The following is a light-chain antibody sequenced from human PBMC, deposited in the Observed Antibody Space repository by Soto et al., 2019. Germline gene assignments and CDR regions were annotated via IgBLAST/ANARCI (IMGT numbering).Light chain of an antibody. Sequence: EVVLTQSPATLSSSPGESVTLSCRASQNIDTYLAWYQQRPGQAPRLLIYDASYRAVGIPSRFSGSGSGTDFTLTISSLEPADFAIYHCQQYNSWPLTFGGGTKVEIK. CDR2: DAS. CDR3: QQYNSWPLT. J-gene: IGKJ4*01. V-gene: IGKV3-11*01. CDR1: QNIDTY.